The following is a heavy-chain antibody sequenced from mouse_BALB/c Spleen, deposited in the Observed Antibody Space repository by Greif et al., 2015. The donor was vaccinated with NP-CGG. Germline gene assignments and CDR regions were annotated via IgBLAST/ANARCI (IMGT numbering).Heavy chain of an antibody. Sequence: EVKVVESGGGLVKPGGSLKLSCAASGFTFSDYYMYWVRQTPEKRLEWVATISDGGSYTYYPDSVKGRFTISRDNAKNNLYLQMSSLKSEDTAMYYCAREGGEGAMDYWGQGTSVTVSS. J-gene: IGHJ4*01. CDR2: ISDGGSYT. V-gene: IGHV5-4*02. CDR3: AREGGEGAMDY. CDR1: GFTFSDYY. D-gene: IGHD1-1*02.